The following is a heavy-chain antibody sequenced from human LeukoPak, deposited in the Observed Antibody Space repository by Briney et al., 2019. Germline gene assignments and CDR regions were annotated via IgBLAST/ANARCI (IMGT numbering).Heavy chain of an antibody. V-gene: IGHV3-23*01. CDR1: GFSFSSYA. D-gene: IGHD2-15*01. CDR3: AKDHPRQGVTAHTPFDY. Sequence: GGSLRLSCAASGFSFSSYAMSWVRQAPGKGLEWVSGISGSGGSTYHADSVKGRFTISRDNSKNILYLQMNSLRAEDTAIYYCAKDHPRQGVTAHTPFDYWGQGTLVTVSS. CDR2: ISGSGGST. J-gene: IGHJ4*02.